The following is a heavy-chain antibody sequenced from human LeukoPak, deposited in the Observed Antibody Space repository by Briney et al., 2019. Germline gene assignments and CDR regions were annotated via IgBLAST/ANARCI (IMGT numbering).Heavy chain of an antibody. J-gene: IGHJ4*02. CDR3: ARVSGAAGWDY. Sequence: SKTLSLTCTVSGGSISSYYWSWIRQPPGKGLEWIGYIYYSGSTNYNPSLKSRVTISVDTSKNQFSLKLSSVTAADTAVYYCARVSGAAGWDYWGQGTLVTVSS. D-gene: IGHD1-14*01. CDR1: GGSISSYY. CDR2: IYYSGST. V-gene: IGHV4-59*01.